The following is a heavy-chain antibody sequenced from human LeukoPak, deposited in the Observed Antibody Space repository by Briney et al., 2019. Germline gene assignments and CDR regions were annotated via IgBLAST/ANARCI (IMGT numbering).Heavy chain of an antibody. CDR2: IKQDGSEK. D-gene: IGHD3-3*01. CDR1: GFTFSSYW. V-gene: IGHV3-7*01. J-gene: IGHJ4*02. CDR3: ARGGAHFDFWSGYYQPIDY. Sequence: PGGSLRLSCAASGFTFSSYWTSWVRPAPGRGREWVANIKQDGSEKYYVDSVKGRFTISRDNAKNSLYLQMNSLRAEDTAVYYCARGGAHFDFWSGYYQPIDYWGQGTLVTVSS.